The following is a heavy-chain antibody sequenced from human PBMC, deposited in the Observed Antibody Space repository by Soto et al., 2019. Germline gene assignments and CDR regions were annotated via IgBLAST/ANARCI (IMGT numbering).Heavy chain of an antibody. CDR3: STRAYDTNGYYRFDP. Sequence: PSETLSLTCAVYGDSFRGHSCTWIRQSPGKGLEWIGDINHSGRVNYSPSLKSRVTISLDTSKNQFSLTLSAVTAADTAMYYCSTRAYDTNGYYRFDPWGQGTLVTVSS. J-gene: IGHJ5*01. V-gene: IGHV4-34*01. CDR1: GDSFRGHS. CDR2: INHSGRV. D-gene: IGHD3-22*01.